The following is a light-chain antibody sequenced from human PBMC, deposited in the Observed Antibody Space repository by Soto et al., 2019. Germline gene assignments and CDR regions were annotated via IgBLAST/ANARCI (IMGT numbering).Light chain of an antibody. CDR2: DAY. J-gene: IGKJ4*01. CDR3: QQYESYSPLT. V-gene: IGKV1-5*01. Sequence: DIQMTQSPSILSASVGDRVTIXXRASQSIRSWLAWYQQKPGKAPKLLXYDAYSLESGVPSRFSGRRSGTEFTLTIAGLQPEDFATYYCQQYESYSPLTFGGGTKVDIK. CDR1: QSIRSW.